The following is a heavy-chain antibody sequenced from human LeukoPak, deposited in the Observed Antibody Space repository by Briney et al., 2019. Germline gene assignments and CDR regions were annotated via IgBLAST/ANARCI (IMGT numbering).Heavy chain of an antibody. Sequence: GESLKISCQASGYRFTSHWIGWVRQMLGKGLEWMGIIYPGDSETRYSPSLQGQVTISADTSINTAYLQWTSLRASDTAMYYCARRNDYGSGSWSYWGQGTLVTVSS. CDR3: ARRNDYGSGSWSY. CDR1: GYRFTSHW. CDR2: IYPGDSET. D-gene: IGHD3-10*01. J-gene: IGHJ4*02. V-gene: IGHV5-51*01.